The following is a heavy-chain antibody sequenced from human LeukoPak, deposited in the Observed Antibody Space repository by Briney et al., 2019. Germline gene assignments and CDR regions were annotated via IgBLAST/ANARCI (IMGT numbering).Heavy chain of an antibody. V-gene: IGHV1-69*13. D-gene: IGHD2-2*01. CDR2: IIPIFGTA. Sequence: ASVKVSCKASGGTFSSYAISWVRQAPGQGLEWMGGIIPIFGTANYAQKFQGRVTITADESTSTAHMELSSLRSEDTAVYYCAREALPAATQGLFDYWGQGTLVTVSS. J-gene: IGHJ4*02. CDR3: AREALPAATQGLFDY. CDR1: GGTFSSYA.